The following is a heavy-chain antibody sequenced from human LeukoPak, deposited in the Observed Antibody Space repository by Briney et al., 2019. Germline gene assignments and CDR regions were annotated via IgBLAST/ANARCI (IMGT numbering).Heavy chain of an antibody. V-gene: IGHV4-34*01. D-gene: IGHD3-10*01. CDR3: ARDVKGWGYYGSGGGYNWFDP. CDR1: GGSFSGYY. J-gene: IGHJ5*02. CDR2: INHSGST. Sequence: ASETLSLTCAVYGGSFSGYYWSWIRQPPGKGLEWIGEINHSGSTNYNPSLKSRVTISVDTSKNQFSLKLSSVTAADTAVYYCARDVKGWGYYGSGGGYNWFDPWGQGTLVTVSS.